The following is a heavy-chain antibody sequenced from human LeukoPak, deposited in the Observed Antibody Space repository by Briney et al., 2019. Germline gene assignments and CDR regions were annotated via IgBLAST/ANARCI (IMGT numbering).Heavy chain of an antibody. V-gene: IGHV4-34*01. CDR1: GFTFSDYY. D-gene: IGHD5-18*01. J-gene: IGHJ3*01. CDR3: ARQETAMVEGRFAFDL. CDR2: INHSGST. Sequence: GSLRLSCAASGFTFSDYYMSWIRQLPGKGLEWIGEINHSGSTNYSPSLKSRVTISVDPSKNQFSLKLNSVTAADTAVYYCARQETAMVEGRFAFDLWGQGTTVTVSS.